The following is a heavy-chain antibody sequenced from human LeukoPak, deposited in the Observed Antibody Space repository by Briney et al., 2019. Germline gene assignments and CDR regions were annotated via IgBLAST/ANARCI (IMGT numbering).Heavy chain of an antibody. CDR3: ARDQLVLGIGGGTYDAFDI. D-gene: IGHD4-23*01. J-gene: IGHJ3*02. V-gene: IGHV1-18*01. CDR2: ISAYNGNT. CDR1: GYTFTSYG. Sequence: ASVKVSCKASGYTFTSYGISWVRQAPGQGLEWMGWISAYNGNTNYAQKLQGRVTMTTDTSTSTAYMELRSLRSDDTAVYYCARDQLVLGIGGGTYDAFDIWGQGTMVTVSS.